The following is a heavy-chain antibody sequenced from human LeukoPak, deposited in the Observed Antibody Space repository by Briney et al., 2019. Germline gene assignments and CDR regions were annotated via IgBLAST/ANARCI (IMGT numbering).Heavy chain of an antibody. V-gene: IGHV1-69*04. D-gene: IGHD3-10*01. J-gene: IGHJ5*02. Sequence: GASVKVSCKASGGTFSSYAISWVRQAPGQGLEWMGRIIPILGIANYAQKFQGRVTITADKSTSTAYMELSSLRSEDTAVYYCAREYYGSGSATDLNWFYPWGQGTLVTVSS. CDR1: GGTFSSYA. CDR2: IIPILGIA. CDR3: AREYYGSGSATDLNWFYP.